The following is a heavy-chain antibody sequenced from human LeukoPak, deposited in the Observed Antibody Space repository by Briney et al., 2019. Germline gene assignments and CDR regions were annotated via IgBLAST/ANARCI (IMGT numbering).Heavy chain of an antibody. J-gene: IGHJ4*02. V-gene: IGHV6-1*01. CDR3: ARSPRVANHYYDSSGYYDY. CDR2: TYYRSKWYN. CDR1: GDSVSSNSAA. D-gene: IGHD3-22*01. Sequence: SQTLSDTCAISGDSVSSNSAAWNWIRQSPSRGLEWLGRTYYRSKWYNDYAVSVKSRITINPDTSKNQFSLQLNSVTPEDTAVYYCARSPRVANHYYDSSGYYDYWGQGTLVTVSS.